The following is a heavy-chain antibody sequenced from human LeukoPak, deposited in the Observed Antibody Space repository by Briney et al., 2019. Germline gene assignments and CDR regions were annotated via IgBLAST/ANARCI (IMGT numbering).Heavy chain of an antibody. CDR2: IYYSGGT. CDR3: ARDSLVCVDY. V-gene: IGHV4-30-4*01. CDR1: GGAISSGDYC. D-gene: IGHD1-14*01. Sequence: PSETLSLTCTVSGGAISSGDYCGSWIRQPPGEGREWIGYIYYSGGTYYNPSLKIRVTISVDTSKNQFSLKLSSVTAADTAVYYCARDSLVCVDYGGEGPLVIVS. J-gene: IGHJ4*02.